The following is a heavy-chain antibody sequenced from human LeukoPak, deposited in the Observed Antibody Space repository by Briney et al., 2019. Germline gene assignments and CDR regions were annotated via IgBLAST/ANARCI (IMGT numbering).Heavy chain of an antibody. CDR1: GGSISISNSNW. CDR3: ARGGYQSAAGLHY. D-gene: IGHD6-13*01. J-gene: IGHJ4*02. CDR2: LHYSGST. V-gene: IGHV4-61*01. Sequence: SETLSLTCAVSGGSISISNSNWWSWVRQPPGKRLEWIGYLHYSGSTNYNPSLKSRVTISVDTSKNLFSLKLNSVTTADTAVYYCARGGYQSAAGLHYWGQGTLVTASS.